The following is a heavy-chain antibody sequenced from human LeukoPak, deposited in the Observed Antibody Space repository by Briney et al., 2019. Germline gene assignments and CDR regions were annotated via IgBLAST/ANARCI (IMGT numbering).Heavy chain of an antibody. CDR1: GYTLTDLS. CDR2: FDPEDGET. CDR3: ATVNDYVWGNYRPGAFDI. V-gene: IGHV1-24*01. D-gene: IGHD3-16*02. J-gene: IGHJ3*02. Sequence: ASVKVSCKVSGYTLTDLSMHWVRQAPGKGLEWMGGFDPEDGETIYAQKFQGRVTMTEDTSTDTAYMELSSLRSEDTAVYYCATVNDYVWGNYRPGAFDIWGQGTMVTVSS.